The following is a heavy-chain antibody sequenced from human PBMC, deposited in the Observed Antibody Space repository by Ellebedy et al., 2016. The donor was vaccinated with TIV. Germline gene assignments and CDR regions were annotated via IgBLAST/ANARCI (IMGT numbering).Heavy chain of an antibody. J-gene: IGHJ3*02. CDR3: ASDIVVVVAATMSAFDI. V-gene: IGHV3-23*01. CDR2: ISGSGGST. D-gene: IGHD2-15*01. CDR1: GFTFSSYA. Sequence: GGSLRLXXAASGFTFSSYAMSWVRQAPGKGLEWVSAISGSGGSTYYADSVKGRFTISRDNSKNTLYLQMNSLRAEGTAVYYCASDIVVVVAATMSAFDIWGQGTMVTVSS.